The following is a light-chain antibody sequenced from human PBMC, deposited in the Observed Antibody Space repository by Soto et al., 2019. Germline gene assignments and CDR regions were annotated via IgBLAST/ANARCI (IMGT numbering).Light chain of an antibody. V-gene: IGKV3-15*01. CDR3: LHYNEWPRT. Sequence: EIVMTQSPATLSVSPGERATLSCRASQSVTSNLAWYQQKPGQAPRLLISGASTRATGTPARFSGSGSGTEFTLTITSLQSEDFAVYYCLHYNEWPRTFGQGTKLEIK. J-gene: IGKJ2*01. CDR2: GAS. CDR1: QSVTSN.